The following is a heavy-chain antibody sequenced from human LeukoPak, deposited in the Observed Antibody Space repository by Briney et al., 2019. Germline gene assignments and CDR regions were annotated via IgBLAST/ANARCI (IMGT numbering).Heavy chain of an antibody. Sequence: ASVKVSCKASGYTFTSYYMHWVRQAPGQGLEWMGIINPSGGSTSYAQKFQGTVTITRDTSTSTVYMELSSLRSEDTAVYYCAREGITGTTYFDYWGQGTLVTVSS. J-gene: IGHJ4*02. CDR2: INPSGGST. D-gene: IGHD1-7*01. V-gene: IGHV1-46*01. CDR1: GYTFTSYY. CDR3: AREGITGTTYFDY.